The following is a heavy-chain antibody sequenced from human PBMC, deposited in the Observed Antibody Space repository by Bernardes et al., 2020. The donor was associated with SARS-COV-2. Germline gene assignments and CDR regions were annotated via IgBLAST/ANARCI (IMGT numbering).Heavy chain of an antibody. J-gene: IGHJ4*02. D-gene: IGHD5-12*01. CDR1: GYSVASYW. CDR2: IYPGDSDT. CDR3: AKPYSGYDLAYFFDY. Sequence: GEHLKISCKGSGYSVASYWIGWLRQMPGKGLEWLGIIYPGDSDTRYSLSFQGQVTISADKSINTAYLQWSSVKASDTAMYYCAKPYSGYDLAYFFDYWGQGTLVTVSS. V-gene: IGHV5-51*01.